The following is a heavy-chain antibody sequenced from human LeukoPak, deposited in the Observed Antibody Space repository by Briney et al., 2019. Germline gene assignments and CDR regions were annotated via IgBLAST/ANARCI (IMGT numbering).Heavy chain of an antibody. J-gene: IGHJ4*02. D-gene: IGHD5-12*01. CDR2: ISDSSAM. CDR1: GFTFSTYS. CDR3: ARDGGYGGYDADC. V-gene: IGHV3-48*01. Sequence: GGSLRLSCAASGFTFSTYSMKWVRQAPGKGLEWVSYISDSSAMYYADSVRGRFTISRENDKSSLFLQMNSLRAEDTAVYYCARDGGYGGYDADCWGQGTLVTVSS.